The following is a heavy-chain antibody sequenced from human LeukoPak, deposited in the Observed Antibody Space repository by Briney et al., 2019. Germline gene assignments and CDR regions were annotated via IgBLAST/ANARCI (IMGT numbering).Heavy chain of an antibody. Sequence: VASVKVSCKASGGTFSSYAISWVRQAPGQGLEWMGGIIPIFGTANYAQKFQGRVTITTDESTSTAYMELSSLRSEDTAVYYCARARGITYEFDPWGQGTLVTVSS. CDR3: ARARGITYEFDP. J-gene: IGHJ5*02. CDR2: IIPIFGTA. V-gene: IGHV1-69*05. D-gene: IGHD3-3*01. CDR1: GGTFSSYA.